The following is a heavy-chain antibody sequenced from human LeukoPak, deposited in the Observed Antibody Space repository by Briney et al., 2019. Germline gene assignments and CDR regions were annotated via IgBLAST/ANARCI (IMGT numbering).Heavy chain of an antibody. CDR1: GGSFSGYY. Sequence: SETLSLTFAVYGGSFSGYYWGWIRQPPGKGLEWIGSIYHSGSTYYNPSLKSRVTISVDTSKNQFSLKLSSVTAADTAVYYCARERIQRDAFDIWGQGTMVTVSS. J-gene: IGHJ3*02. CDR2: IYHSGST. V-gene: IGHV4-38-2*02. CDR3: ARERIQRDAFDI. D-gene: IGHD5-18*01.